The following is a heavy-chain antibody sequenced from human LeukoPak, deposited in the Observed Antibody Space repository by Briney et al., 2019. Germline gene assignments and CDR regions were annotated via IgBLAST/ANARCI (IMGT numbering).Heavy chain of an antibody. CDR2: ITGSGGST. J-gene: IGHJ4*02. Sequence: GGSLRLSCGASGFILSSYAVSWVRQAPGKGLEGVSAITGSGGSTYYEDSVKGRFTISRDNSKNTLYLQMNSLRAEDTAVYHCAISRDSSGYYYSWGQGTLVTVSS. D-gene: IGHD3-22*01. CDR1: GFILSSYA. V-gene: IGHV3-23*01. CDR3: AISRDSSGYYYS.